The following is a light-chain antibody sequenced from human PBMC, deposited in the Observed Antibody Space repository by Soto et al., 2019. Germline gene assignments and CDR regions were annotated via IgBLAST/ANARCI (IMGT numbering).Light chain of an antibody. Sequence: QSALTQPASVSGSPGQSITISCTGTSSDVGGYNYVSWYQQHPGKAPKLMIYDVSNRPSGVSNRFSGSKSGNTASLTISGLQAEDEADYYCSSYTSSSTNYVVGTGTKLTVL. CDR3: SSYTSSSTNYV. V-gene: IGLV2-14*01. J-gene: IGLJ1*01. CDR1: SSDVGGYNY. CDR2: DVS.